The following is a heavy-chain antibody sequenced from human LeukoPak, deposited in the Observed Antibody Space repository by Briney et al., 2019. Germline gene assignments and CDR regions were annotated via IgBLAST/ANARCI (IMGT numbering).Heavy chain of an antibody. CDR3: AKAVWIQLWFDY. V-gene: IGHV3-23*01. Sequence: GGSLRLSCAASGFTFSSYAMSWVRQAQGKGLEWVSDISGRCCSTYYADSVKRRFPISRDNSKNTLYLQMNSLRAEDTAVYYCAKAVWIQLWFDYWGQGTLVTVSP. J-gene: IGHJ4*02. CDR1: GFTFSSYA. D-gene: IGHD5-18*01. CDR2: ISGRCCST.